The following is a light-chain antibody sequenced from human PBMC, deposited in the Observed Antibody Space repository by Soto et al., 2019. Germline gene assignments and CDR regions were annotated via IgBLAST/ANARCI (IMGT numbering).Light chain of an antibody. CDR2: KAS. V-gene: IGKV1-5*03. CDR1: QSISSW. Sequence: DIQMTQSPSTLSASVGDRVTITCRASQSISSWLAWYQQKPGKAPKLLIYKASSLESGVPSRFSGRGSGTEFTLTISSLQPDDFATYYCQHYNTYPVGFDQGTKVEIK. CDR3: QHYNTYPVG. J-gene: IGKJ1*01.